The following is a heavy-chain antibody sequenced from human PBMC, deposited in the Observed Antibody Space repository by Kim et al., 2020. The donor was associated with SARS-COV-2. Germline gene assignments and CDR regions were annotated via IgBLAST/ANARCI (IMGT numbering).Heavy chain of an antibody. V-gene: IGHV1-18*01. CDR2: ITNYNL. CDR3: VRDGHCSEINCLDY. CDR1: GYIFTDYE. J-gene: IGHJ4*02. D-gene: IGHD2-15*01. Sequence: ASVKVSCKASGYIFTDYEIGWVRQAPGQGLEWMGWITNYNLQKFQGRVTMTTDASTNTAYMELRSLRSDDTAVYYCVRDGHCSEINCLDYWGQGTLVTVSS.